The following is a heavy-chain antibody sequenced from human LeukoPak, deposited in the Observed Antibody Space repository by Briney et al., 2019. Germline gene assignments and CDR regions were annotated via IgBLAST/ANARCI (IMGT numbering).Heavy chain of an antibody. J-gene: IGHJ4*02. Sequence: GGSLRLSCAASGFTFSSYGMHWVRQAPGKGLEWAAVIWFDGTNEYYADSVQGRFTISRDNSKNTLYLHMNSLRADDTAVYYCARDPSRYYFDYWGQGTLVTVSS. CDR2: IWFDGTNE. CDR3: ARDPSRYYFDY. CDR1: GFTFSSYG. D-gene: IGHD6-6*01. V-gene: IGHV3-33*01.